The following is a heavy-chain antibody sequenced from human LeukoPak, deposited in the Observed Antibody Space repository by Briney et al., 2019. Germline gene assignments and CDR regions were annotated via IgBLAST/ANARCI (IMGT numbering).Heavy chain of an antibody. J-gene: IGHJ4*02. Sequence: KPGGSLRLPCAGSGFTFSDAWMSWVRQTPAKGLEWVGRFKSKIDSGTTDYAAFVKGRFTISRDDLRNTVYLQMNSLKSEDTAVYYCTTRGGFGYWGQGTLVTVSS. CDR2: FKSKIDSGTT. CDR1: GFTFSDAW. CDR3: TTRGGFGY. V-gene: IGHV3-15*01. D-gene: IGHD2-15*01.